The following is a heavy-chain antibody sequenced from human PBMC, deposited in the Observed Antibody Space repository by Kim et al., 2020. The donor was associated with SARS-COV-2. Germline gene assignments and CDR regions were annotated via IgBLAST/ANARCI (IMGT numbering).Heavy chain of an antibody. CDR1: GFSFSDYN. CDR3: ARALLGDTESNFRRACDH. J-gene: IGHJ4*02. Sequence: GGSLRLSCEASGFSFSDYNMNWVRQVPGKGWEWVSSISRSSTYKYYADSVKGRFTVSRDNARNSLYLQLNSLRGEDTAFYYCARALLGDTESNFRRACDHWGLGTLVTVAS. D-gene: IGHD2-21*02. V-gene: IGHV3-21*01. CDR2: ISRSSTYK.